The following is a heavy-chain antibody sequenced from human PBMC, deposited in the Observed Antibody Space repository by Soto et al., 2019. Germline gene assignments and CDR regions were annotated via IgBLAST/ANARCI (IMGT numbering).Heavy chain of an antibody. D-gene: IGHD3-22*01. J-gene: IGHJ6*02. CDR3: ARARDYYDSSGYWSDYYGMDV. Sequence: VQLVESGGGVVQPGRSLRLSCAASGFTFSSYGMHWVRQAPGKGLEWVAVIWYDGSNKYYADSVKGRFTISRDNSKNTLYLQMNSLRAEDTAVYYCARARDYYDSSGYWSDYYGMDVWGQGTTVTVSS. CDR1: GFTFSSYG. CDR2: IWYDGSNK. V-gene: IGHV3-33*01.